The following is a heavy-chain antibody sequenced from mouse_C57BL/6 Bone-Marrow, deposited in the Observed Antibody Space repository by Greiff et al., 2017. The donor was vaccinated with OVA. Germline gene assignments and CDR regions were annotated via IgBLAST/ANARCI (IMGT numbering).Heavy chain of an antibody. CDR1: GFTFSDYY. D-gene: IGHD4-1*01. CDR3: ARHLGYFDY. J-gene: IGHJ2*01. Sequence: EVMLVESGGGLVQPGGSLKLSCAASGFTFSDYYMYWVRQTPEKRLEWVAYISNGGGSTYYPDTVKGRFTISRDNAKNTLYLQMSRLKSEDTAMYYCARHLGYFDYWGQGTTLTVSS. CDR2: ISNGGGST. V-gene: IGHV5-12*01.